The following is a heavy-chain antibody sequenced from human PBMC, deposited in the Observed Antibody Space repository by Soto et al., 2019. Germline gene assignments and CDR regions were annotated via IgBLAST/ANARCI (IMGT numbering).Heavy chain of an antibody. CDR2: INHSGST. J-gene: IGHJ4*02. D-gene: IGHD3-16*02. CDR1: GGSFSGYY. V-gene: IGHV4-34*01. Sequence: QVQLQQWGAGLLKPSETLSLTCAVYGGSFSGYYWSWIRQPPGKGLEWIGEINHSGSTNYNPYLKSRFTISVDTSKNQFSLKLSSVTAAGTAVYYCARGRGRYYEYIWGSYRREGPFDYWGQGTLVTVSS. CDR3: ARGRGRYYEYIWGSYRREGPFDY.